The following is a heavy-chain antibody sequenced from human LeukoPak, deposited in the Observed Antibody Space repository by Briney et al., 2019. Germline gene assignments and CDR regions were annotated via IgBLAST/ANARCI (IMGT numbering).Heavy chain of an antibody. V-gene: IGHV3-48*02. CDR2: ISSSGSTI. CDR1: GFTFRSYS. J-gene: IGHJ2*01. Sequence: GGSLRLSCVASGFTFRSYSMNWVRQAPGKGLEWVSYISSSGSTIYYADAVKGRFTISRDNAKNSLYLQMSSLRDEDTAVYYCATVAMEDWYFDLWGRGTLVTVPS. CDR3: ATVAMEDWYFDL. D-gene: IGHD5-18*01.